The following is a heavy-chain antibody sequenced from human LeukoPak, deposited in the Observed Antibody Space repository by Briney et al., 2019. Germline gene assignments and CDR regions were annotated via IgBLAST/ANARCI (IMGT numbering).Heavy chain of an antibody. D-gene: IGHD6-19*01. CDR2: INPGGGRV. V-gene: IGHV1-46*01. CDR3: ARVGWLLPPDY. CDR1: GYTFTTHY. J-gene: IGHJ4*02. Sequence: RASVKVSCKASGYTFTTHYIYWVRQAPGQGFEWMGVINPGGGRVTYAQKFQGRVTMTRDTSTSTVYMELSSLKSEDTAVYYCARVGWLLPPDYWGQGTLVTVSP.